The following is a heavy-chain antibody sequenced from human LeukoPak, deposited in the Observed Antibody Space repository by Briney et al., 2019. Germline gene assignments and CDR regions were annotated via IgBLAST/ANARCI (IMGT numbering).Heavy chain of an antibody. D-gene: IGHD2-21*02. CDR3: ARDRCGGDCYPDNWFDP. CDR2: IIPIFGTA. CDR1: GGTFSSYA. J-gene: IGHJ5*02. V-gene: IGHV1-69*05. Sequence: GSSVKVSCKASGGTFSSYAISWVRQAPGQGLEWMGGIIPIFGTANYAQKFQGGVTITTDESTSTAYMELSSLRSEDTAVYYCARDRCGGDCYPDNWFDPWGQGTLVTVSS.